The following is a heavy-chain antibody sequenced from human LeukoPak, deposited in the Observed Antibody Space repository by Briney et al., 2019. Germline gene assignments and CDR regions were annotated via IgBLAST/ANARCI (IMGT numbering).Heavy chain of an antibody. CDR3: ARAAGSGSYYNAYHYYYYYYMDV. CDR2: IKQDGSEK. Sequence: GGSLRLSCAASGFTFSSYWMSWVRQAPGKGLEWVSNIKQDGSEKYYVDSVKGRFTISRDKAKNSLYLQMNSLRAEDTAVYYCARAAGSGSYYNAYHYYYYYYMDVWGKGTTVTVSS. D-gene: IGHD3-10*01. CDR1: GFTFSSYW. J-gene: IGHJ6*03. V-gene: IGHV3-7*01.